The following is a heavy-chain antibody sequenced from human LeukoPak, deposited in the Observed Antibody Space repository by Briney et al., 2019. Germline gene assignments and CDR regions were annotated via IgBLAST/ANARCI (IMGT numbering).Heavy chain of an antibody. CDR2: ISYDGSNK. V-gene: IGHV3-30*04. CDR3: ARGTTSQWELDY. J-gene: IGHJ4*02. D-gene: IGHD1-26*01. Sequence: GGSLRLSCAASGFTFSSYAMHWVRQAPGKGLEWVAVISYDGSNKYYADSVKGRFTISRDNSKNTLYLQMNSLRAEDTAVYYCARGTTSQWELDYWGQGTLVTVSS. CDR1: GFTFSSYA.